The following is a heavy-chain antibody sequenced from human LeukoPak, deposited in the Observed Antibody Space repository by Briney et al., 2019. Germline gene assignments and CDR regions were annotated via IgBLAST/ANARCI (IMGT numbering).Heavy chain of an antibody. J-gene: IGHJ4*02. V-gene: IGHV3-15*01. CDR3: TIPETGTTRY. Sequence: GGSLRLSCAASGFSFNNAWMSWVRQAPGKGLEWVGRIKRKSDGGTADYAAPVKGRFTISRDDSKNTLYLQMNSLKIEDTAVYYCTIPETGTTRYWGQGTLVTVSS. CDR1: GFSFNNAW. CDR2: IKRKSDGGTA. D-gene: IGHD1-1*01.